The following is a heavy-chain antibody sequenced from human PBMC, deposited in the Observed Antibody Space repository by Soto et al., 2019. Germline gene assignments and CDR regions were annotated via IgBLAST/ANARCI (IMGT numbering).Heavy chain of an antibody. J-gene: IGHJ3*02. CDR3: ARVGYCSGGSCYPDAFDI. Sequence: ASVKVSCKASGYTFTTYDIHWVRQATGQGLEWMGWINPNSGGTNYAQKFQGRVTMTRDTSISTAYMELSRLRSDDTAVYYCARVGYCSGGSCYPDAFDIWGQGTMVTVSS. V-gene: IGHV1-2*02. CDR2: INPNSGGT. D-gene: IGHD2-15*01. CDR1: GYTFTTYD.